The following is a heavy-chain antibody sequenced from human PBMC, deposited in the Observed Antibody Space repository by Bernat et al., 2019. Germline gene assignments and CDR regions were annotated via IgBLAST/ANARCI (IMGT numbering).Heavy chain of an antibody. J-gene: IGHJ4*02. D-gene: IGHD1-26*01. CDR1: GFTFSSYA. V-gene: IGHV3-23*01. CDR2: ISGSGGST. Sequence: EVQLLESGGGLVQPGGSLRLSCAASGFTFSSYAMSWVRQAPGKGLEWVSAISGSGGSTYYADSVKGRFTISRDNSKNTLYLQMNRLRAEDTAVYYCARDIGGSYYGGFGYWGQGTLVTVSS. CDR3: ARDIGGSYYGGFGY.